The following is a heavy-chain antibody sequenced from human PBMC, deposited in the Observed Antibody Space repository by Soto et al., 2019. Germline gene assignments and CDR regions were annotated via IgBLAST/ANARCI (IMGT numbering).Heavy chain of an antibody. CDR1: GYTFTSYA. D-gene: IGHD3-3*01. CDR3: ARDLAPPAYDFWSGPYNWFDP. J-gene: IGHJ5*02. V-gene: IGHV1-3*01. Sequence: ASVKVSCKASGYTFTSYAMHWVRQAPGQRLEWMGWINAGNGNTKYSQKFQGRVTITRDTSASTAYMELSSLRSEDTAVYYCARDLAPPAYDFWSGPYNWFDPWGQGTLVTVSS. CDR2: INAGNGNT.